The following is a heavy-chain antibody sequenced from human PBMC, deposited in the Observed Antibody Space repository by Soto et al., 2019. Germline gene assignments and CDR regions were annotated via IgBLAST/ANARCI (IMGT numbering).Heavy chain of an antibody. CDR3: AKGPDPGAFDI. Sequence: LRLSCAASGFTFSSFAMSWVRQAPGKGLEWVSTFRGSGDGTYYADSVKGRFTVSRDNSNNQLYLQLNGLRAEDTAVYYCAKGPDPGAFDIWGQGTMVTVSS. V-gene: IGHV3-23*01. D-gene: IGHD3-10*01. J-gene: IGHJ3*02. CDR2: FRGSGDGT. CDR1: GFTFSSFA.